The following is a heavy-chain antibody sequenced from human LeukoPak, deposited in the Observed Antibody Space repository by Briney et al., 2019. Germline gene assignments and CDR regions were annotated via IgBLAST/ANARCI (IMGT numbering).Heavy chain of an antibody. V-gene: IGHV1-2*02. D-gene: IGHD1-26*01. J-gene: IGHJ4*02. CDR1: GYTFTGYY. CDR3: ARDRSIVGATPYFDY. Sequence: GASVKVSCKASGYTFTGYYMHWVRQAPGQGLEWMGWINPSSGGTKYAQNFQGRVTMTRDTSISTAYMEVSSLRSDDTAVYYCARDRSIVGATPYFDYWGRGTLVTVSS. CDR2: INPSSGGT.